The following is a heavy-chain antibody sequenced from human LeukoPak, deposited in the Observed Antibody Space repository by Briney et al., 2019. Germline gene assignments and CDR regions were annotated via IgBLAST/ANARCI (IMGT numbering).Heavy chain of an antibody. Sequence: PGGSLRLSFSASGFTFSSYWMHWVRQAPGKRLVWVSRINSDGSSTSYAASVKGRFTISRDNAKNTLYLQMNSLRAEDTAVYYCAGVTAGTTSRFDPWGQGTLVTVSS. J-gene: IGHJ5*02. CDR3: AGVTAGTTSRFDP. D-gene: IGHD1-1*01. CDR1: GFTFSSYW. V-gene: IGHV3-74*01. CDR2: INSDGSST.